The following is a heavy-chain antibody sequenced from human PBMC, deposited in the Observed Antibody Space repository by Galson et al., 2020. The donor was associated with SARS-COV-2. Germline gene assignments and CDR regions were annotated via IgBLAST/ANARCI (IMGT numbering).Heavy chain of an antibody. Sequence: GESLKNSCAASGFSFSDHAMHWVRQAPGKGLEWVTDITYDGSRKHYADSVTGRFIISRDDSKNTLYLEMNNLRPEDTAVYYCGREQRGFYIEYWGQGTLVTVSS. CDR1: GFSFSDHA. V-gene: IGHV3-30-3*01. D-gene: IGHD5-18*01. J-gene: IGHJ4*02. CDR2: ITYDGSRK. CDR3: GREQRGFYIEY.